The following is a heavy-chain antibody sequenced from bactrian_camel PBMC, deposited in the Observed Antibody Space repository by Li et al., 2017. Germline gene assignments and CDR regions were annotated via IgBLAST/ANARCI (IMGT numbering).Heavy chain of an antibody. V-gene: IGHV3S40*01. CDR1: GFTFSNYA. CDR2: INGAGLST. Sequence: VQLVESGGGLVQPGGSLRLSCACAASGFTFSNYAMTWVRQAPGKGLEWVSGINGAGLSTSYPGSVKGRFSISQDNAKNTVYLEMNVLKPEDTAIYYCAAARGRDCVSSWAGPFSPMLFSYWGQGTQVTVS. D-gene: IGHD1*01. J-gene: IGHJ6*01. CDR3: AAARGRDCVSSWAGPFSPMLFSY.